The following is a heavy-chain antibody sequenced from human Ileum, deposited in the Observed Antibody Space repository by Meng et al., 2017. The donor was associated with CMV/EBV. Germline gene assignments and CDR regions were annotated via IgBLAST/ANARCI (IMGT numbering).Heavy chain of an antibody. J-gene: IGHJ4*02. V-gene: IGHV3-74*01. CDR2: INSDGSTT. CDR3: ARHILGGTLDS. D-gene: IGHD1-26*01. CDR1: GFTFSSYW. Sequence: GGSLRLSCEASGFTFSSYWMHWVRQVPGKGLVWVSHINSDGSTTSHADSVKGRFTISRDNAKNTLYLQMNSLRAEDTAVYYCARHILGGTLDSWGQGTLVTVSS.